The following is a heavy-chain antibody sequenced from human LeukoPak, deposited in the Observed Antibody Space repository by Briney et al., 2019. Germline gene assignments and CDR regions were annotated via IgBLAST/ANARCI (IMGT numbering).Heavy chain of an antibody. CDR1: GYTFTGYY. Sequence: GASVKVSCKASGYTFTGYYMHWVRQAPGQGLEWMGWINPNSGGTNYAQKFQGRDTMTRDTSISTAYMELSRLRSDDTAVYYCAREVLSSSWYVGRGDWFDPWGQGTLVTVSS. D-gene: IGHD6-13*01. CDR2: INPNSGGT. V-gene: IGHV1-2*02. CDR3: AREVLSSSWYVGRGDWFDP. J-gene: IGHJ5*02.